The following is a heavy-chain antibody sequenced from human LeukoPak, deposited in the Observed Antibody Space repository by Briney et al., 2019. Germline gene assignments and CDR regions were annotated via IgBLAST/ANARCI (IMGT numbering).Heavy chain of an antibody. CDR2: IYYSGST. Sequence: SETLPLTCTVSGGSISSSSYYWGWIRQPPGKGLEWIGSIYYSGSTYYNPSLKSRVTISVDTSKNQFSLKLSSVTAADTAVYYCARGGLRWGAFDIWGQGTMVTVSS. V-gene: IGHV4-39*07. J-gene: IGHJ3*02. D-gene: IGHD4-23*01. CDR3: ARGGLRWGAFDI. CDR1: GGSISSSSYY.